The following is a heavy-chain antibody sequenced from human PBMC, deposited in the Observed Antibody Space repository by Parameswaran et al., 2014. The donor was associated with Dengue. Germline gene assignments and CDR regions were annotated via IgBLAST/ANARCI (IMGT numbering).Heavy chain of an antibody. D-gene: IGHD6-6*01. V-gene: IGHV4-34*01. Sequence: WIRQPPGKGLEWIGEINHSGSANYNPSLKSRVTISVDTSKNQFSLKLSSVTAADTAVYYCASPFNYSSSSSGAFDIWGQGTMVTVSS. CDR3: ASPFNYSSSSSGAFDI. CDR2: INHSGSA. J-gene: IGHJ3*02.